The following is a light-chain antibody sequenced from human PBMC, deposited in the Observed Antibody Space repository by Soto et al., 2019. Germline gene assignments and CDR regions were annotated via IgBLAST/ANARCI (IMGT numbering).Light chain of an antibody. Sequence: QSALTQPASVSGSPGQSITISCTGTNSDVGGYNYVSWYQQRPGKAPKLIISEASARPSGVSNRFSSSISGNTASLTISGLQAEYAADYFCSSYTSRSTLVFGVGTKLTVL. J-gene: IGLJ3*02. CDR3: SSYTSRSTLV. CDR1: NSDVGGYNY. CDR2: EAS. V-gene: IGLV2-14*01.